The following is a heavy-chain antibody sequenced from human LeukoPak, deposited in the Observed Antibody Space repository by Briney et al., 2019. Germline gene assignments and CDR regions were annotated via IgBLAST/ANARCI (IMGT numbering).Heavy chain of an antibody. D-gene: IGHD3-22*01. CDR1: GGSFSGYY. CDR2: INHSGST. CDR3: ARELGLLPSYRYFDY. J-gene: IGHJ4*02. Sequence: QASETLSLTCAVYGGSFSGYYWSWIRQPPGKGLEWIGEINHSGSTNYSPSLKSRVTISVDTSKNQFSLKLSSVTAADTAVYYCARELGLLPSYRYFDYWGQGTLVTVSS. V-gene: IGHV4-34*01.